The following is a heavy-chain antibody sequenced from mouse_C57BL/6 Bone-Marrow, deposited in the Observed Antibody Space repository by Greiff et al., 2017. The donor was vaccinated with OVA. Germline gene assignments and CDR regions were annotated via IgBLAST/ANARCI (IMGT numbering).Heavy chain of an antibody. Sequence: VQLQQSGPGLVQPSQCLSITCTVSGFSLTSYGVHWVRQSPGKGLEWLGVIWSGGSTDYNAAFISRLSISKDNSKSQVFFKMNSLQADDTAIYYCARRGDYYGSAWFAYWGQGTLVTVSA. CDR2: IWSGGST. CDR3: ARRGDYYGSAWFAY. D-gene: IGHD1-1*01. V-gene: IGHV2-2*01. J-gene: IGHJ3*01. CDR1: GFSLTSYG.